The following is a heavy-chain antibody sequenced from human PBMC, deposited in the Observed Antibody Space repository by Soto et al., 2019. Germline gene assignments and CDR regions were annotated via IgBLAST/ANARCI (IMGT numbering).Heavy chain of an antibody. CDR1: GGTFSSYA. D-gene: IGHD3-9*01. CDR3: ATVLDIFSCCFDA. J-gene: IGHJ5*02. Sequence: SVQVSCKAAGGTFSSYAISWLRQAHGQGLEWIGRIIPIFGTANYAQKYQCSITNTADKSTSTACMELSSLRSEDKAVYYCATVLDIFSCCFDAWGQGTLVTVSS. V-gene: IGHV1-69*06. CDR2: IIPIFGTA.